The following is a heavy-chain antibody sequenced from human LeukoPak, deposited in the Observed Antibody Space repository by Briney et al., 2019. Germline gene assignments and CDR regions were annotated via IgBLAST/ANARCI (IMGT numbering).Heavy chain of an antibody. CDR1: GFNFSDYY. D-gene: IGHD3-9*01. Sequence: PGGSLRLSCAASGFNFSDYYMSCIRQAPGGGLEWVSYLSNRAYSTYYAVSVKGRFTISRDNAKNSLYLQMNSLRVEDTAVYFCVRGKRRYDSWGQGTLVTVSS. CDR3: VRGKRRYDS. CDR2: LSNRAYST. V-gene: IGHV3-11*01. J-gene: IGHJ4*02.